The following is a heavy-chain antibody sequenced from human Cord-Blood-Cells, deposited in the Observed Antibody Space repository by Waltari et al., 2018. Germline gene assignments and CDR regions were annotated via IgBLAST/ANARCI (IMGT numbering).Heavy chain of an antibody. D-gene: IGHD5-18*01. J-gene: IGHJ4*02. Sequence: QVQLVQSGAEVKKPGASVKVSCKASGYTFTGYYMHWVRQAPGQGLEWMGGINPSSGGTNYAQKFQGRVTMTRDTSISAAYMELSRLRSDDTAVYYCARDGVYSYGDYWGQGTLVTVSS. V-gene: IGHV1-2*02. CDR2: INPSSGGT. CDR3: ARDGVYSYGDY. CDR1: GYTFTGYY.